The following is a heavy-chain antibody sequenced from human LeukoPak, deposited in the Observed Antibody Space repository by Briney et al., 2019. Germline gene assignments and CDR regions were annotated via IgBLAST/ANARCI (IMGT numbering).Heavy chain of an antibody. CDR1: GYSFTAYW. Sequence: GESLKISCRGSGYSFTAYWIAWVRQMPGKGLEWMATIYPGDSATTYSPSFQGQVTISADKSITTAYLQWSSLKASDTAMYYCARPASGLGGFDYWGQGTLVTVSS. D-gene: IGHD3-16*01. J-gene: IGHJ4*02. V-gene: IGHV5-51*01. CDR2: IYPGDSAT. CDR3: ARPASGLGGFDY.